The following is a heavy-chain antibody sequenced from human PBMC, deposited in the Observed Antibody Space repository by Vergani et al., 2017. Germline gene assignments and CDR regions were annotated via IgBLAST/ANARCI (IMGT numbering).Heavy chain of an antibody. Sequence: QVQLVQSGDEVKKPGASVKVSCKASGYTFTSYGLSWVRQAPGQGLEWMGWISAHNGNTNYTPRRQGRVSMTTDASTSTAYMELRSLRSDDTAVYYCARSEGRPGLWELKNYYGSGRAMDWGQGTLVTVSS. CDR2: ISAHNGNT. CDR3: ARSEGRPGLWELKNYYGSGRAMD. J-gene: IGHJ4*02. CDR1: GYTFTSYG. D-gene: IGHD3-10*01. V-gene: IGHV1-18*01.